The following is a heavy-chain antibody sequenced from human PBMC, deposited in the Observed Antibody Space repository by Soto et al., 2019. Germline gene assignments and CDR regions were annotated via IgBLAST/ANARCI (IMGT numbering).Heavy chain of an antibody. CDR2: ISAYNGNT. CDR3: AREFGTYYYDSSGYYGWFDP. J-gene: IGHJ5*02. CDR1: GYTFTSYG. V-gene: IGHV1-18*01. Sequence: ASVKVSCKASGYTFTSYGISWVRQAPGQGLEWMGWISAYNGNTNYAQKLQGRVTMTTDTSTSTAYMELRSLRSDDTAVYYCAREFGTYYYDSSGYYGWFDPWGQGTLVTVS. D-gene: IGHD3-22*01.